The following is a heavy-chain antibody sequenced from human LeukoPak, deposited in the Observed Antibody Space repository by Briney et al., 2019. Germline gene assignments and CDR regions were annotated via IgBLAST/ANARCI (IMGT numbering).Heavy chain of an antibody. Sequence: KPSETLSLTCTVSGGSLNISSYYWGWIRQPPGKGLEWIGSIYYSGRTYYNPSLKIRVTIFVDTSKNQFSLKLNSVTAADTAVYYCARSQATAMVSDYWGQGTLVTVSS. CDR2: IYYSGRT. D-gene: IGHD2-2*01. CDR1: GGSLNISSYY. CDR3: ARSQATAMVSDY. J-gene: IGHJ4*02. V-gene: IGHV4-39*01.